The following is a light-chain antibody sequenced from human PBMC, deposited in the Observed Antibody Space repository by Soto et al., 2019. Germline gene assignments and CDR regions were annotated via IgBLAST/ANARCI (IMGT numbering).Light chain of an antibody. J-gene: IGLJ1*01. CDR1: SSDVGGYNF. CDR3: SSYTSSSTQV. Sequence: QSALTQPASVSGSPGQSITISCTGTSSDVGGYNFVSWYQQHPGKAPKLMIYEVSNRPSGVSNRLSGSKSGNTASLTISALQPEDEADYYCSSYTSSSTQVFGTGTKLTVL. CDR2: EVS. V-gene: IGLV2-14*01.